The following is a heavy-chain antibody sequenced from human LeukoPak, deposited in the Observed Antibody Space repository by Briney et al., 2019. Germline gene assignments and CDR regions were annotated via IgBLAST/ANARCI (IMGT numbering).Heavy chain of an antibody. J-gene: IGHJ4*02. D-gene: IGHD4-23*01. V-gene: IGHV3-9*01. CDR2: ISWNSGSI. Sequence: PGRSLRLSCAASGFTFDDYAMHWVRQAPGKGLEWVSGISWNSGSIGYADSVKGRFTISRDNAKNSLYLQMNRLRAEDTAVYYCARDLGKIGGNSSPFDYWGQGTLVTVSS. CDR1: GFTFDDYA. CDR3: ARDLGKIGGNSSPFDY.